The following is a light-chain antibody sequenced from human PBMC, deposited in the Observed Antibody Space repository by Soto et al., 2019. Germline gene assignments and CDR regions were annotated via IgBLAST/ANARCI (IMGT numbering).Light chain of an antibody. Sequence: EIILTQSPASLSVSPGERATLSCRASQSVNNNLAWFQQRPGQAPRLLIYRASSRATGTPARFSGSGSGTEFTLTITSLQSEDFALYYCQQYHNLWTFGQGTKVDIK. CDR3: QQYHNLWT. CDR2: RAS. CDR1: QSVNNN. V-gene: IGKV3-15*01. J-gene: IGKJ1*01.